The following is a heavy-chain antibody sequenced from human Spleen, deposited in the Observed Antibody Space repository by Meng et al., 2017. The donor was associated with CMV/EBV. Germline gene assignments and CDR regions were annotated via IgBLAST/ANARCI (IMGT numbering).Heavy chain of an antibody. V-gene: IGHV3-30*02. CDR2: IRSDGTTT. J-gene: IGHJ4*02. CDR1: GFTFSNYG. CDR3: AKGAPPLDYFDS. Sequence: GGSLRLSCAASGFTFSNYGMHWVRQDPGKGLEWVAFIRSDGTTTFYADSVKGRFTISRDNSKNTVYLQLNSLRTDDTAVYYCAKGAPPLDYFDSWAQGTLVTVSS.